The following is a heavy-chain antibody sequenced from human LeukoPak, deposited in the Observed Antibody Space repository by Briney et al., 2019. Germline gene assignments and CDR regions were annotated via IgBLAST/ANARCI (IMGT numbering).Heavy chain of an antibody. CDR3: ARDHNYGPSFFDY. D-gene: IGHD5-18*01. CDR2: IYYSGSI. J-gene: IGHJ4*02. Sequence: SETLSLTCTVSGGSISSYYWSWIRQPPGKGLEWIWYIYYSGSINYNPSLKSRVTISVDTSKNPFSLRLRSVTAADTAVYYCARDHNYGPSFFDYWGQGTLVTVSS. CDR1: GGSISSYY. V-gene: IGHV4-59*01.